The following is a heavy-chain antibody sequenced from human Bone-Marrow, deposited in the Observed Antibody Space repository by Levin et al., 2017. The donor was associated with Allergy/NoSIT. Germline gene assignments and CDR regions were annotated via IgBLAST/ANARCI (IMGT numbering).Heavy chain of an antibody. Sequence: GESLKISCAASGFTFSSYGMHWVRQAPGKGLEWVAVIWYDGSNKYYADSVKGRFTISRDNSKNTLYLQMNSLRAEDTAVYYCARDVVTMVRGVDPSSRATPRPNNWFDPWGQGTLVTVSS. CDR1: GFTFSSYG. CDR2: IWYDGSNK. D-gene: IGHD3-10*01. V-gene: IGHV3-33*01. J-gene: IGHJ5*02. CDR3: ARDVVTMVRGVDPSSRATPRPNNWFDP.